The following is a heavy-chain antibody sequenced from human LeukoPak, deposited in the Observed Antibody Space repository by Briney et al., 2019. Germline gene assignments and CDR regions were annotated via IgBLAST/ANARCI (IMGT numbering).Heavy chain of an antibody. D-gene: IGHD5-24*01. CDR3: ARDRTRDGYNQRRVFDY. CDR2: ISSDGNTK. V-gene: IGHV3-30*03. CDR1: GFTFSSYG. Sequence: GGSLRLSCAASGFTFSSYGMHWVRQAPGKGLEWVALISSDGNTKYYADSEEGRFTISRDTSKKTVYLQLNSLKSEDTAMYYCARDRTRDGYNQRRVFDYWGQGALVTVSS. J-gene: IGHJ4*02.